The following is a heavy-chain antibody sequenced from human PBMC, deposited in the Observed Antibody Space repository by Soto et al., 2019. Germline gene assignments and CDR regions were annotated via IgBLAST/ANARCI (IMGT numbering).Heavy chain of an antibody. CDR2: ISAYNGNT. J-gene: IGHJ3*02. CDR1: GYTFTSYG. Sequence: ASVKVSCKASGYTFTSYGISWVRQAPGQGLEWMGWISAYNGNTNYAQKLQGRVTMTTDTSTSTAYMELRSLRSDDTAVYYCARGESDCGGDCYPRAFDIWGQGTMVTVSS. D-gene: IGHD2-21*02. CDR3: ARGESDCGGDCYPRAFDI. V-gene: IGHV1-18*01.